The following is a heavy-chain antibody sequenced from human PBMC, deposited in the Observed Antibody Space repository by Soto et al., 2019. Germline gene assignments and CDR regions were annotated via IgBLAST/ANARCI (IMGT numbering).Heavy chain of an antibody. D-gene: IGHD3-16*02. Sequence: QLQLQESGPGLVKPSETLSLTCTVSGGSISSSSYYWGWIRQPPGKGLEWIGSIYYSGSTYYNPSLKSRVTISVDTSKNQFSLKLSSVTAADTAVYYCARHCGPGSYRYTIASTSDYWCQGTLVTVSS. CDR1: GGSISSSSYY. CDR2: IYYSGST. V-gene: IGHV4-39*01. J-gene: IGHJ4*02. CDR3: ARHCGPGSYRYTIASTSDY.